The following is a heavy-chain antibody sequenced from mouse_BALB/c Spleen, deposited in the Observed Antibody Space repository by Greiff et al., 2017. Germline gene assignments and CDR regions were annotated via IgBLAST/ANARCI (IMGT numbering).Heavy chain of an antibody. CDR2: ISYSGST. CDR3: ARWDDYFDY. J-gene: IGHJ2*01. D-gene: IGHD4-1*01. Sequence: EVKLQESGPGLVKPSQSLSLTCTVTGYSITSDYAWNWIRQFPGNKLEWMGYISYSGSTSYNPSLKSRISITRDTSKNQFFLQLNSVTTEDTATYYCARWDDYFDYWGQGTTLTVSS. CDR1: GYSITSDYA. V-gene: IGHV3-2*02.